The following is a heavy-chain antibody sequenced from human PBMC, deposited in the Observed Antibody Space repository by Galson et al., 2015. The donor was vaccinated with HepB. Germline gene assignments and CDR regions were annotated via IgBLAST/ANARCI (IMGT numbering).Heavy chain of an antibody. D-gene: IGHD6-13*01. Sequence: VSVIYSGGGTYYVDSVKGRFTISRDNSKNTLYLQMNSLRNEDTAVYYCTKGRGVAAAEFDYWGRGTLVTVSS. J-gene: IGHJ4*02. V-gene: IGHV3-NL1*01. CDR2: IYSGGGT. CDR3: TKGRGVAAAEFDY.